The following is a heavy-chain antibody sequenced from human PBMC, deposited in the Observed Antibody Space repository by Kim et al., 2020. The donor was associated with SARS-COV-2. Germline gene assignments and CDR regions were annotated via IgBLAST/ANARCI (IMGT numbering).Heavy chain of an antibody. V-gene: IGHV1-69*04. CDR1: GGTFSNHG. J-gene: IGHJ6*01. CDR2: IIPLLNLS. CDR3: ARTTFSSADDYLYHMDV. Sequence: SVKVSCKASGGTFSNHGFCWVRQAPGQGLEWMGRIIPLLNLSNYAQKFQDRVTLIADESTSTLYLELSSLRSEDTAVYFCARTTFSSADDYLYHMDVWGQGTTVAVSS. D-gene: IGHD2-2*01.